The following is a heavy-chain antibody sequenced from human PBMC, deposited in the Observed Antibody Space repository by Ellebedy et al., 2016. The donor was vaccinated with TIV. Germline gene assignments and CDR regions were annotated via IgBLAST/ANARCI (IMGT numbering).Heavy chain of an antibody. D-gene: IGHD3-16*01. CDR2: IRWYSGDI. J-gene: IGHJ4*02. V-gene: IGHV3-9*01. CDR3: AKDKFPSSIGPFDY. Sequence: PGGSLRLSCTASGFTFDDYAMHWARQPPGKGPDWVSGIRWYSGDISYADSVKGRFTISRDNAENSLSLQMDSLKTEDTALYYCAKDKFPSSIGPFDYWGQGTLVTVSS. CDR1: GFTFDDYA.